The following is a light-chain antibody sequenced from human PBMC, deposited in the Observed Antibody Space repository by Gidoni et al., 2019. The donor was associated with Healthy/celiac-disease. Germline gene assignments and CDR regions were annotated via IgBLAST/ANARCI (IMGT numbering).Light chain of an antibody. CDR1: QSISSY. CDR2: AAS. CDR3: QQSNNTPRT. Sequence: DIQMTKSPSSLSASVGARVTITCRASQSISSYLNWYQQKPGQAPKLLIYAASSLQSGVPSRFSGSGSGTDFTLTISSLQPEDFAAYYCQQSNNTPRTFGPGTKVDIK. J-gene: IGKJ3*01. V-gene: IGKV1-39*01.